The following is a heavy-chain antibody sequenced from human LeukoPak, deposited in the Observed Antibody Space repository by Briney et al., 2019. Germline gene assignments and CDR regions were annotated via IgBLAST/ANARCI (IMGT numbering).Heavy chain of an antibody. D-gene: IGHD3-3*01. Sequence: GESLKISCAASGFTFSSYAMSWVRQAPGKGLEWVSAISGSGGSTYYADSVKGRFTISRDNSKNTLYLQMNSLRAEDTAVYYCADRGIFEAPDYWGQGTLVTVSS. V-gene: IGHV3-23*01. CDR3: ADRGIFEAPDY. CDR1: GFTFSSYA. J-gene: IGHJ4*02. CDR2: ISGSGGST.